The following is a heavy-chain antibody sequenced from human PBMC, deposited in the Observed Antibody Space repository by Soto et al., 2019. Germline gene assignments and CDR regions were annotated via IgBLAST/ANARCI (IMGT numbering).Heavy chain of an antibody. Sequence: GGSLRLSCAASGFTFTTAWINWVRQAPGKGLEWVGRIKSKTDGGTGDFAAPVRGRFAISRDDSKSMVYLQMNSLRAEDTAVYYCARTGGAARPGDYWGQGTLVTVSS. D-gene: IGHD6-6*01. CDR1: GFTFTTAW. J-gene: IGHJ4*02. CDR2: IKSKTDGGTG. V-gene: IGHV3-15*07. CDR3: ARTGGAARPGDY.